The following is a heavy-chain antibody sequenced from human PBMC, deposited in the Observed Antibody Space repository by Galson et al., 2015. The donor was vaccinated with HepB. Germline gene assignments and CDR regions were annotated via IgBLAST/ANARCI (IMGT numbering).Heavy chain of an antibody. Sequence: CAISGDSVSNNHAAWNWIRQSPSRGLEWLGRTYRGSNQYAASMRGRIAINSDTSTNQFSLQLSSVTPGDTGLYYCARGAYSSFDIWGQGTVVTVSS. CDR3: ARGAYSSFDI. J-gene: IGHJ3*02. D-gene: IGHD2-15*01. CDR1: GDSVSNNHAA. V-gene: IGHV6-1*01. CDR2: TYRGSN.